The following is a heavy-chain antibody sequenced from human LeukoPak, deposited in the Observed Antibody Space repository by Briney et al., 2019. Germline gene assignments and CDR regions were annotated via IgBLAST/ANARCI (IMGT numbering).Heavy chain of an antibody. Sequence: PSETLSLTCTVSGGSVSSGTYYWSWIRQPPGKGLEWIGYIYYSGSTNYNPSLKSRVIISVDTSKNQLSLKLSSVTAAETAVYYCARGRIAMVRGVLYYYYYGMDVWGKGTTVTVSS. D-gene: IGHD3-10*01. CDR1: GGSVSSGTYY. J-gene: IGHJ6*04. V-gene: IGHV4-61*01. CDR3: ARGRIAMVRGVLYYYYYGMDV. CDR2: IYYSGST.